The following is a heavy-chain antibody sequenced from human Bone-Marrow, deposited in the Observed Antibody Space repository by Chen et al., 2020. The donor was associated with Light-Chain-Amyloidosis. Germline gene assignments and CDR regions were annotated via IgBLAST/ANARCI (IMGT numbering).Heavy chain of an antibody. CDR2: IDWDDDK. J-gene: IGHJ4*02. D-gene: IGHD3-22*01. CDR1: GFSLSTSGVC. Sequence: QVTLRESGPALVKPTQTLTLTCTLSGFSLSTSGVCVSWIRQPPGRALEWLARIDWDDDKYYNTPLKTRLTISKDTSKNQVVLTMTNMDPVDTATYYCARTRNYYDASGYYPPFDYWGQGTLVTVSS. CDR3: ARTRNYYDASGYYPPFDY. V-gene: IGHV2-70*15.